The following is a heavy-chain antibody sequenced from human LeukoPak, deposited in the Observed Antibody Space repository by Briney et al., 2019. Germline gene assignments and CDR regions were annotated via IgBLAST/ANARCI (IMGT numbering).Heavy chain of an antibody. D-gene: IGHD4-17*01. Sequence: SETLSLTCTDSGGSINNYYWTWIRQHPGKGLEYIGYSYYSGSPHYNPSLKSRVTISVDTSKNQFSLKLSSVTAADTATYYCARGVFGDYGFWYIDLWGRGTLATVSS. V-gene: IGHV4-59*13. J-gene: IGHJ2*01. CDR1: GGSINNYY. CDR2: SYYSGSP. CDR3: ARGVFGDYGFWYIDL.